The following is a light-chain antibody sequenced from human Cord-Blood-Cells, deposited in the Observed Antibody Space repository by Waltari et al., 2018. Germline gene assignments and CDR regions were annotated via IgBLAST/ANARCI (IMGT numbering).Light chain of an antibody. V-gene: IGLV2-23*02. CDR1: SSDVGSYNL. CDR3: CSHAGSSTWV. J-gene: IGLJ3*02. Sequence: QSALTQPASVSGSPGQSITISCTGTSSDVGSYNLVSWYQQHPGKAPKLMIYEVSKRSSGVSNRFSGSKSGNTASLTISGLQAEDEADYYCCSHAGSSTWVFGGGTKLTVL. CDR2: EVS.